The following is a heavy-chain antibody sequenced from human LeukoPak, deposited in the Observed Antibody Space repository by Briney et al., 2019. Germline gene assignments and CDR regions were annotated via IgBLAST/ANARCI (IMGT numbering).Heavy chain of an antibody. CDR3: AKGVRDPFDY. V-gene: IGHV3-73*01. J-gene: IGHJ4*02. D-gene: IGHD1-1*01. CDR1: GFTFSDSA. CDR2: IRSKANNYAT. Sequence: GGSLKLSCAASGFTFSDSAMHWVRQASGKGLEWVGHIRSKANNYATAYAASVKGRFTISRDNSKNTLYLQMNSLRAEDTAIYYCAKGVRDPFDYWGQGTLVTVSS.